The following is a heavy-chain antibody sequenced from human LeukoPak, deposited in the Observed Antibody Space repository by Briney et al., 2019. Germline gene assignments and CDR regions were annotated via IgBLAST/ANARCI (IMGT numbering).Heavy chain of an antibody. V-gene: IGHV4-59*01. CDR1: GGSINSDY. Sequence: SETLSLTCTVSGGSINSDYWSWIRQPPGKGLEWIGYFYYSGSTNYNPSLKSRVTISVDTSKNQFSLKLRSVTAADTAVYYCARNYDFWSGYSEGAFDIWGQGTMVTVPS. CDR3: ARNYDFWSGYSEGAFDI. J-gene: IGHJ3*02. D-gene: IGHD3-3*01. CDR2: FYYSGST.